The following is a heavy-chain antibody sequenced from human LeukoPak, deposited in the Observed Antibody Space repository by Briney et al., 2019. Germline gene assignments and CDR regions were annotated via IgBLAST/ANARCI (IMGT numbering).Heavy chain of an antibody. J-gene: IGHJ4*02. V-gene: IGHV3-9*01. CDR1: GFTFGDYA. Sequence: PGGSLRLSCAASGFTFGDYAMHWVRQAPGKGLEWVSGISWNSGSIGYVDSVKGRFTISRDNAKNSLYLQMNSLRAEDTAVYYCARDPSTLRDSFDYWGQGTLVTVSS. CDR3: ARDPSTLRDSFDY. CDR2: ISWNSGSI.